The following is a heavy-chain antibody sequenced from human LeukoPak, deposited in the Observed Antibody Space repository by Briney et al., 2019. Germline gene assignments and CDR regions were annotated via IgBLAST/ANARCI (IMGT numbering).Heavy chain of an antibody. CDR2: IYYSGST. Sequence: SSETLSLTCTVSGGSISSSSYYWGWIRQPPGKGLEWIGSIYYSGSTYYNPSLKSRVTISVDTSKNQFSLKLSSVTAADTAVYYCARDGGPLNYYGSGSPSYYYGMDVWGQGTTVTVSS. J-gene: IGHJ6*02. CDR3: ARDGGPLNYYGSGSPSYYYGMDV. CDR1: GGSISSSSYY. V-gene: IGHV4-39*07. D-gene: IGHD3-10*01.